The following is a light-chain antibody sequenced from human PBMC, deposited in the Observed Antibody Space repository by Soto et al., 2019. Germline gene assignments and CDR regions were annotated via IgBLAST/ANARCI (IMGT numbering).Light chain of an antibody. V-gene: IGLV2-14*01. CDR3: SSSTSSSPDV. CDR2: DVT. CDR1: SSDVGGYNY. Sequence: QSVLTQPASVSGSPGQSITISCTGTSSDVGGYNYISWYQQHPGKAPKLLIYDVTNRPSGVSDRFSASKSGNTASLTISGLQAEDVADYYCSSSTSSSPDVLATGTKLTVL. J-gene: IGLJ1*01.